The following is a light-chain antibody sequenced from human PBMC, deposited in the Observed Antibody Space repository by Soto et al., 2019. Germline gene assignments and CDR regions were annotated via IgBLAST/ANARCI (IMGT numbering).Light chain of an antibody. CDR3: SSYAAIDTRYV. CDR1: SSDVGRYSY. V-gene: IGLV2-11*01. Sequence: QSALTQPRSVSGSPGQSVTISCTGTSSDVGRYSYVSWYQQHPGQAPKLLIYDVNQRPSGVPDRFSGSKSGNTATLTISGLQAEEEADYYCSSYAAIDTRYVFGGETKLTVL. J-gene: IGLJ1*01. CDR2: DVN.